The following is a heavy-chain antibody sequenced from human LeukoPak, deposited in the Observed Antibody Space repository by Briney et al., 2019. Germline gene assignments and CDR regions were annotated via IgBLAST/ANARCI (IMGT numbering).Heavy chain of an antibody. Sequence: GGSLRLSRAASGLTFSSYAMNWVRQASGKGLEWVSGINENGRKTYYADSVKGRFSISRDNSKNMLYLQMSDLRAEDTAVYFCAKITMARTPNYWGQGTLVTVSS. J-gene: IGHJ4*02. D-gene: IGHD3-10*01. V-gene: IGHV3-23*01. CDR1: GLTFSSYA. CDR3: AKITMARTPNY. CDR2: INENGRKT.